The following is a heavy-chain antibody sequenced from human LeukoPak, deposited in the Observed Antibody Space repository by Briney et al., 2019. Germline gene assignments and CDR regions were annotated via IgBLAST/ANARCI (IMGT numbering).Heavy chain of an antibody. V-gene: IGHV3-21*01. CDR3: ASSIVVVPAASGSAGGY. D-gene: IGHD2-2*01. CDR2: ISSSSSYI. J-gene: IGHJ4*02. CDR1: GFTFSSYS. Sequence: GGSLRLSCAASGFTFSSYSMNWVRQAPGKGLEWVSSISSSSSYIYYADSVKGRFTISRDNAKNSLYLQMNSLRAEDTAVYYCASSIVVVPAASGSAGGYWGQGTLVTVSS.